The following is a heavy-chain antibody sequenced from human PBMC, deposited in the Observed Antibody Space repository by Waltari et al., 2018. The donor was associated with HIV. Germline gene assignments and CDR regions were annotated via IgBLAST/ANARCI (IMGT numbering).Heavy chain of an antibody. CDR2: IYTSGST. J-gene: IGHJ3*02. CDR3: ARGLRLGELSLYKYAFDI. CDR1: GGSISSYY. D-gene: IGHD3-16*02. Sequence: QVQLEESGPGLVKPSETLSLTCTVSGGSISSYYWSWIRLHAGKGLEWIGRIYTSGSTNYHPSLESRVTLSVDTSMNQFSLKLSSVTAADTAVYYCARGLRLGELSLYKYAFDIWGQGTMVTVSS. V-gene: IGHV4-4*07.